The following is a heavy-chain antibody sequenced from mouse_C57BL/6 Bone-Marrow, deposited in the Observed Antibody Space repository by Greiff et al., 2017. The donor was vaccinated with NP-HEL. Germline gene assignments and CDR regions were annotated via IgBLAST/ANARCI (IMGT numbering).Heavy chain of an antibody. CDR1: GYTFTGYW. CDR2: ILPGSGST. J-gene: IGHJ3*01. V-gene: IGHV1-9*01. D-gene: IGHD1-1*01. CDR3: ARSWGLLLRFLAY. Sequence: QVQLQQSGAELMKPGASVKLSCKATGYTFTGYWIEWVKQRPGHGLEWIGEILPGSGSTNYNEKFKGKATFTADTSSNTAYMQLSSLTSEDSAVYYCARSWGLLLRFLAYWGQGTLVTVSA.